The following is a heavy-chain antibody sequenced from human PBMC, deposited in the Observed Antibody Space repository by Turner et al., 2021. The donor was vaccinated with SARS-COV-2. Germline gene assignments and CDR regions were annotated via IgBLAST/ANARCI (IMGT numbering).Heavy chain of an antibody. V-gene: IGHV3-21*01. J-gene: IGHJ6*02. CDR1: GFTLSSYS. CDR3: ATIAAAGPDFYYYYGMDV. CDR2: ISSRSSYI. D-gene: IGHD6-13*01. Sequence: EVQLVESGGGLVKPGGSLRLSCAASGFTLSSYSMNWVRQAPGKGLEWVSSISSRSSYIYYADSVKGRFTISRDNAKNSLYLQLNSLRAEDTAVYYCATIAAAGPDFYYYYGMDVWGQGTTVTVSS.